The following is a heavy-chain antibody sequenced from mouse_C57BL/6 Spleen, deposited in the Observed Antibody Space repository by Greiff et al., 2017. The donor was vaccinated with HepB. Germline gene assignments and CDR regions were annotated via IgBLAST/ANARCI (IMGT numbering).Heavy chain of an antibody. CDR1: GYTFTSYW. J-gene: IGHJ3*01. CDR2: INPSNGGT. CDR3: AREGRNWDGFAY. D-gene: IGHD4-1*01. Sequence: QVQLQQPGTDLVKPGASVKLSCKASGYTFTSYWMHWVKQRPGQGLEWIGNINPSNGGTNYNEKFKSKATLTVDKSSSTAYMQLSSLTSEDSAVYYCAREGRNWDGFAYWGQGTLVTVSA. V-gene: IGHV1-53*01.